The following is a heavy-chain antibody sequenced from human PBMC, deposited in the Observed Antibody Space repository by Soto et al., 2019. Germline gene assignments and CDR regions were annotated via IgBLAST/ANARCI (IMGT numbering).Heavy chain of an antibody. CDR3: ARAYYDFWSGYYFRYFDY. Sequence: PSETLSLTCTVSGGSISSSSYYWGWIRQPPGKGLEWIGSIYYSGSTYYNPSLKSRVTISVDTSKNQFSLKLSSVTAADTAVYYCARAYYDFWSGYYFRYFDYWGQGTLVTVSS. J-gene: IGHJ4*02. V-gene: IGHV4-39*01. CDR2: IYYSGST. D-gene: IGHD3-3*01. CDR1: GGSISSSSYY.